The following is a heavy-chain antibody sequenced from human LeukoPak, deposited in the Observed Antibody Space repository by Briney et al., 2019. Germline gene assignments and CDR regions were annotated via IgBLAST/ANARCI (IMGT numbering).Heavy chain of an antibody. CDR1: GFTFSSYS. J-gene: IGHJ4*02. CDR3: ARDRGTYRPIDY. D-gene: IGHD1-26*01. CDR2: ISSSSSYI. V-gene: IGHV3-21*01. Sequence: GGSLRLSCAASGFTFSSYSMNWVRQAPGKGLEWVSSISSSSSYIYYADSVKGRFTISRDNAKNSLYLQMNSLRAEDTAVYYCARDRGTYRPIDYWGQGTLVTVSS.